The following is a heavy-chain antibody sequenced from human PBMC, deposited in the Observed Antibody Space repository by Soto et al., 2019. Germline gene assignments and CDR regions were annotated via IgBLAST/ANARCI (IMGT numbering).Heavy chain of an antibody. Sequence: QVQLVQSGAEVRKPGSSVKVSCKASGGTFSRHAISWVRQAPGQGLEWMGGIIPIFGTANNAQKFQGRVTIIADESTSKVYMELSSLRSEDTAMYYCARGWGYDSNDYYYAYWGQGTLVIVSS. J-gene: IGHJ4*02. V-gene: IGHV1-69*01. CDR2: IIPIFGTA. CDR3: ARGWGYDSNDYYYAY. D-gene: IGHD3-22*01. CDR1: GGTFSRHA.